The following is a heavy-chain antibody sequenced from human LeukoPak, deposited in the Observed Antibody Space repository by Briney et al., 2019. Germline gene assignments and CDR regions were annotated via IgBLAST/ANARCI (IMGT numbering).Heavy chain of an antibody. J-gene: IGHJ3*02. CDR3: ARHCCSGPAKRVFDI. V-gene: IGHV4-39*01. CDR2: ISYSGNT. D-gene: IGHD2-15*01. Sequence: SETLSLTCTVSGGSIIGSDYHWGWVRQPPGKGLEWIGTISYSGNTDYNPSLRSRVTISVDTSNNQFSLRLGSVTAADTAVYHCARHCCSGPAKRVFDIWGQGTMVTVSS. CDR1: GGSIIGSDYH.